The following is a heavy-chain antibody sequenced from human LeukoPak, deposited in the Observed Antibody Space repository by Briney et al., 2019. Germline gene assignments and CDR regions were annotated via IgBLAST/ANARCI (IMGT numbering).Heavy chain of an antibody. D-gene: IGHD3-3*01. CDR2: ISAYNGNT. V-gene: IGHV1-18*01. J-gene: IGHJ5*02. CDR3: ARAGETIFGAPNWFDP. Sequence: GASVKVSCKASGYTFTSYDISWVRQAPGQGLEWMGWISAYNGNTNYAQKLQGRVTMTTDTSTSTAYMELRSLRSDDTAVYYCARAGETIFGAPNWFDPWGQGTLVTVSS. CDR1: GYTFTSYD.